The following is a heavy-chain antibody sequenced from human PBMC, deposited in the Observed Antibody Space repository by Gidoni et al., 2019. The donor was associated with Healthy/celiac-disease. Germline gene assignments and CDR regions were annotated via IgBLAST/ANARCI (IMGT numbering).Heavy chain of an antibody. Sequence: QVQLVQSGAEVKKPGASVKVSCKASGYTLPSYAINWVRQATGQGLEGMGWMNPNSGNTGYAKKFQGRVTMTRNTSISTAYMELSSLRSEDTAVYYCARSGDYGSGSYPPDYWGQGTLVTVSS. CDR2: MNPNSGNT. CDR3: ARSGDYGSGSYPPDY. V-gene: IGHV1-8*01. D-gene: IGHD3-10*01. J-gene: IGHJ4*02. CDR1: GYTLPSYA.